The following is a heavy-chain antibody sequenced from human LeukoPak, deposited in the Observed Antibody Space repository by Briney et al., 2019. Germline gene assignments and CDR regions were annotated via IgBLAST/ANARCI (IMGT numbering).Heavy chain of an antibody. CDR2: INHSGST. V-gene: IGHV4-34*01. CDR3: ARARIVGARATSGRFSFNWFDP. J-gene: IGHJ5*02. Sequence: SETLSLTCAVYGGSFSGYYWSWIRQPPGKGLEWIGEINHSGSTNHNPSLKSRVTISVDTSKNQFSLKLSSVTAADTAVYYCARARIVGARATSGRFSFNWFDPWGQGTLVTVSS. CDR1: GGSFSGYY. D-gene: IGHD1-26*01.